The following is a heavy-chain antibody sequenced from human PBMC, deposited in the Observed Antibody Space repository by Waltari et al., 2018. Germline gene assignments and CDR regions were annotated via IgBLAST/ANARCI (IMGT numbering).Heavy chain of an antibody. CDR3: ARDWWYYYDSTDAFDI. D-gene: IGHD3-22*01. CDR1: GFTFSSYS. V-gene: IGHV3-48*04. CDR2: ISSSSSTI. Sequence: EVQLVESGGGLVQPGGSLRLSCAASGFTFSSYSMNWVRQAPGKGLEWVSYISSSSSTIYYADSVKGRFTISRDNAKNSLYLQMNSLRAEDTAVYYCARDWWYYYDSTDAFDIWGQGTMVTVSS. J-gene: IGHJ3*02.